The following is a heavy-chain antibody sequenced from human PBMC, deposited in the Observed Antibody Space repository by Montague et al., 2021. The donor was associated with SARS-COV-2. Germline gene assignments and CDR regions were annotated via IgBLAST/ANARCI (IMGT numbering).Heavy chain of an antibody. CDR3: ARVGCGTTRYFDH. V-gene: IGHV4-61*02. J-gene: IGHJ4*02. CDR2: IYTSRGT. Sequence: TLSLTCTVSGASISSGDYYWSWIRQPAGKGLEWIGCIYTSRGTKYNPSLNSRVTILVDTSKNQFSLNLRSVTAADTAVYYCARVGCGTTRYFDHWGQGTLVTVSS. D-gene: IGHD1-1*01. CDR1: GASISSGDYY.